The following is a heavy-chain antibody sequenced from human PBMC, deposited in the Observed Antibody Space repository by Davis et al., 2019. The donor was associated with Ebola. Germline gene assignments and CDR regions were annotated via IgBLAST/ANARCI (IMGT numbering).Heavy chain of an antibody. J-gene: IGHJ4*02. Sequence: PGGSLRLSCAASGFTFSNYDMSWVRHVPGKGLEWVSTISASECHTHYSDSVRGRFTISRDNSKNTLYLQMNSLRAEDTATYYFARYCHYTDCSYFDCWGQGTMVAVSS. D-gene: IGHD2-15*01. CDR3: ARYCHYTDCSYFDC. V-gene: IGHV3-23*01. CDR1: GFTFSNYD. CDR2: ISASECHT.